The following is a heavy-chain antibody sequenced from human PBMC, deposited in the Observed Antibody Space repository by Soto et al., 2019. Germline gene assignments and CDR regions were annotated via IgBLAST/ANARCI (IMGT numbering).Heavy chain of an antibody. CDR3: ARYGDYPYFDS. V-gene: IGHV4-4*02. D-gene: IGHD4-17*01. CDR2: IYHSGST. Sequence: QVQLQESGPGLMKPSGTLSLTCAVSGGSITSGNWWNWVRQPPGKGLEWIGEIYHSGSTNYNPSLKSRVTISVDKSKRHFSLMLTSVTAADTAVYYGARYGDYPYFDSWGQGTLITVSS. J-gene: IGHJ4*02. CDR1: GGSITSGNW.